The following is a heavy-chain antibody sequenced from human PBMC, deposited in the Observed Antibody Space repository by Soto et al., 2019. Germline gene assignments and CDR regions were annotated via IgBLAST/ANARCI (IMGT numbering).Heavy chain of an antibody. CDR3: ASHSGGGGYERYYLDY. CDR2: IKQDGSEK. J-gene: IGHJ4*02. D-gene: IGHD6-19*01. CDR1: GFTFSSYW. Sequence: EVQLVESGGGLVQPGGSLRLSCAASGFTFSSYWMSWVRQAPGKGLEWVANIKQDGSEKYYVDSVKGRFTISRDNAKNSLYLQMNGLRAEDTAVYYCASHSGGGGYERYYLDYGGQGTLVTFSS. V-gene: IGHV3-7*05.